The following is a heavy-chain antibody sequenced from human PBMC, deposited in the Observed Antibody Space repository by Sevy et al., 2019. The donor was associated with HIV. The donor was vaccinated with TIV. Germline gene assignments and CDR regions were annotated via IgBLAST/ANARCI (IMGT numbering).Heavy chain of an antibody. CDR2: ISWNSGSI. D-gene: IGHD6-19*01. J-gene: IGHJ4*02. CDR3: AKDLVPKGSRWPTAGY. Sequence: GGSLRLSCAASGFTFDDYAMHWVRQAPGKGLEWVSGISWNSGSIGYADSVKGRFTISRDNAKNSLYLQMNSLRAEDTALYYCAKDLVPKGSRWPTAGYWGQGTLVTVSS. CDR1: GFTFDDYA. V-gene: IGHV3-9*01.